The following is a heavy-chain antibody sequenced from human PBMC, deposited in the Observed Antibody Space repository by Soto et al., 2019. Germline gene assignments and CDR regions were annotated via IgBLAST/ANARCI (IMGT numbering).Heavy chain of an antibody. CDR1: GYTFTSYG. J-gene: IGHJ3*02. Sequence: ASVKVSCKASGYTFTSYGISWVRQAPGQGLEWMGWISAYNGNTNYAQKLQGRVTMTTDTSTSTAYMELRSLRSDDTAVYYCAGGEPAAMLDAFXIWGQGTMVTVSS. D-gene: IGHD2-2*01. CDR3: AGGEPAAMLDAFXI. CDR2: ISAYNGNT. V-gene: IGHV1-18*01.